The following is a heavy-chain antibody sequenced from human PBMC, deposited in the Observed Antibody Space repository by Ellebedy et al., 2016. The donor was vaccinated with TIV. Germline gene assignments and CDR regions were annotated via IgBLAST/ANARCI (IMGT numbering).Heavy chain of an antibody. Sequence: GSLRLSXNVSGGSISGTYTSYYWGWIRQPPGKGLEWIGSIYDSGRTHYNPSLKSRVTISVDTSKNQFSLKLSSVTAADTAVYYCARGVHQMYYYGLDVWGQGTKVTVSS. D-gene: IGHD3-10*01. CDR2: IYDSGRT. V-gene: IGHV4-39*01. CDR1: GGSISGTYTSYY. CDR3: ARGVHQMYYYGLDV. J-gene: IGHJ6*02.